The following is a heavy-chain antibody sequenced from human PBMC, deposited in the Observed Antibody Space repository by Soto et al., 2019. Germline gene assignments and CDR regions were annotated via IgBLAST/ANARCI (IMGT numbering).Heavy chain of an antibody. CDR3: ARAPYFDVLTAPFDH. Sequence: ASVKVSCKASGYTFTGYYMHWVRQAPGQGLEWMGWINPNSGGTNYAQKFQGWVTMTRDTSISTAYMELSRLRSDDTAVYYCARAPYFDVLTAPFDHWGQGALVTVSS. D-gene: IGHD3-9*01. CDR1: GYTFTGYY. CDR2: INPNSGGT. J-gene: IGHJ4*02. V-gene: IGHV1-2*04.